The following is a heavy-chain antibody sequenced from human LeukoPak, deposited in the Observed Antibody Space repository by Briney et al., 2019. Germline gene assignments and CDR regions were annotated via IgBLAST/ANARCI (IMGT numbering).Heavy chain of an antibody. J-gene: IGHJ4*02. CDR2: IRSKRDGGTT. D-gene: IGHD4-23*01. Sequence: PGGSLRLSCLASGFTFSNTWMNWVRQAPGKGLEWVARIRSKRDGGTTDYAAPVKGRFTISRDDSKNTMYLQMNSLKAEDTAVYYCANYGGDYWGQGTLVTVSS. V-gene: IGHV3-15*07. CDR3: ANYGGDY. CDR1: GFTFSNTW.